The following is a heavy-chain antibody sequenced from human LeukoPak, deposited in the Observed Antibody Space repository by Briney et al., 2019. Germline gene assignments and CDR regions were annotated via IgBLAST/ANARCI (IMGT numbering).Heavy chain of an antibody. CDR1: GFTVGTNS. V-gene: IGHV3-48*04. Sequence: PGGSLRLSCAASGFTVGTNSMSWVRQSPGKGLEWVSYISSSGSTIYYADSVKGRFTISRDNAKNSLYLQMNSLRAEDTAVYYCARDCGGGSCYGPYDTFDIWGQGTMVTVSS. D-gene: IGHD2-15*01. CDR2: ISSSGSTI. CDR3: ARDCGGGSCYGPYDTFDI. J-gene: IGHJ3*02.